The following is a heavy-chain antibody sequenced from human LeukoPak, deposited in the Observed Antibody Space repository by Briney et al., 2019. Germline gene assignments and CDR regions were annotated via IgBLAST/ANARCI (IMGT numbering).Heavy chain of an antibody. Sequence: PGESLKISCKGAGYSFTSYWIGWVRQMPGKGLEWMGVIYPGDSHTRYSPSFQGQVTISADKSISTAYLQWSSLKASDTAMYYCARIRSGYDKFLDYWGQGTLVTVSS. CDR3: ARIRSGYDKFLDY. D-gene: IGHD5-12*01. CDR1: GYSFTSYW. V-gene: IGHV5-51*01. CDR2: IYPGDSHT. J-gene: IGHJ4*02.